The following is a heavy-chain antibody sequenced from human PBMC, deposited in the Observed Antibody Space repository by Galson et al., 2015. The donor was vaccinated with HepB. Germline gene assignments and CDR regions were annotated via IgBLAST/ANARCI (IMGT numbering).Heavy chain of an antibody. J-gene: IGHJ4*02. CDR1: GFTFSNYG. CDR2: IFHDGSDK. Sequence: SLRLSCAASGFTFSNYGMHWVRQAPGKGLEWVAVIFHDGSDKYYRDSVKGRFTISRDNSNNMLYLQMNSLRAEDTAVYYCAYGDYPRRFDYWGQGTLVTVSS. V-gene: IGHV3-30*03. D-gene: IGHD4-17*01. CDR3: AYGDYPRRFDY.